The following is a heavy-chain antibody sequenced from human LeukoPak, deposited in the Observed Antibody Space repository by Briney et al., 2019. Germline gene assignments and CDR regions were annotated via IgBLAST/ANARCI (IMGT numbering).Heavy chain of an antibody. J-gene: IGHJ4*02. Sequence: GGSLRLSCAASGFTFSNYAMSWVRQAPGKGLEWVSAIVGSGGSTYYADSVKGRFTISRDNSKNALFLQMNSLRVEDTALYYCSKWGDYDVLTGYYDSDFWGQGTLVTVSS. CDR3: SKWGDYDVLTGYYDSDF. CDR1: GFTFSNYA. D-gene: IGHD3-9*01. CDR2: IVGSGGST. V-gene: IGHV3-23*01.